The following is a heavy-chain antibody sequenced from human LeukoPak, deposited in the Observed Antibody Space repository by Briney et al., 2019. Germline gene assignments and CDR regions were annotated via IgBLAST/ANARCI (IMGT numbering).Heavy chain of an antibody. CDR2: ISYDGSNK. CDR1: GFTFSSYA. CDR3: ARDIVPARRYYYYGMDV. V-gene: IGHV3-30-3*01. D-gene: IGHD2-2*01. J-gene: IGHJ6*02. Sequence: GGSLRLSCAASGFTFSSYAMHWVRQAPGKGLEWVAVISYDGSNKYYADSVKGLFTISRDNSKNTLYLQMNSLRAEDMALYYCARDIVPARRYYYYGMDVWGQGTTVTVSS.